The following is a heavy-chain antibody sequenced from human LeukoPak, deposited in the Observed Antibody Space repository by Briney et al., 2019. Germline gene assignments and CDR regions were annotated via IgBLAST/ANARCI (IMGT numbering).Heavy chain of an antibody. Sequence: GSLRLSCAASGFTISGNYMTWVRQAPGKGLEWVSVIYGGGSTYYADSVKGRFTISRHDSENTVYLQMNSLRPEDTAVYYCASTRVTIQETTKNGGQGTLVTVSS. CDR1: GFTISGNY. CDR3: ASTRVTIQETTKN. J-gene: IGHJ4*02. CDR2: IYGGGST. V-gene: IGHV3-53*04. D-gene: IGHD3-9*01.